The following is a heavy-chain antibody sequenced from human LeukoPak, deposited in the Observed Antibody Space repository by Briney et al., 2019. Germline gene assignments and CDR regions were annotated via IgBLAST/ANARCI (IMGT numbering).Heavy chain of an antibody. CDR3: ARIMDTAWGMDV. V-gene: IGHV4-59*01. J-gene: IGHJ6*02. CDR2: IYYSGGT. CDR1: GGSISSYY. Sequence: SSETLSLTCTVSGGSISSYYWSWIRQPPGQVLDWIGYIYYSGGTNYNPSLKSRVTISVDTSKKQFSLKLTSVTAADTAVYYCARIMDTAWGMDVWGQGTTVTVSS. D-gene: IGHD2-8*01.